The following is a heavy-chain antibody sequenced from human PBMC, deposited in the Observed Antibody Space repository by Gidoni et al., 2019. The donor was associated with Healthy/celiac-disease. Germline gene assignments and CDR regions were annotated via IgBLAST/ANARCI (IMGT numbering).Heavy chain of an antibody. J-gene: IGHJ4*02. D-gene: IGHD3-9*01. CDR2: IYYSGST. V-gene: IGHV4-39*01. Sequence: QLQLQESGPGLVKPSETLSLTCTVSGGSIRSSSYYWGWIRQPPGKGLEWIGSIYYSGSTYYNPSLKSRVTISVDTSKNQFSLKLSSVTAADTAVYYCARHGSLLRYFDWLLSFDYWGQGTLVTVSS. CDR3: ARHGSLLRYFDWLLSFDY. CDR1: GGSIRSSSYY.